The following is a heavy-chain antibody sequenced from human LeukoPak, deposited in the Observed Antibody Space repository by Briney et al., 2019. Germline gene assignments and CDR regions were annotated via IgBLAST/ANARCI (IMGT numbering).Heavy chain of an antibody. CDR3: ARHVDDSSGIYYRTMYYFDY. CDR2: ISPGDSDT. V-gene: IGHV5-51*01. CDR1: GYSFTTYR. Sequence: GESLKISCKGSGYSFTTYRIGWVRQMPGKGLEWMGIISPGDSDTRYSPSFQGQVTISADKSISTAYLQWSSLKASDTAMYYCARHVDDSSGIYYRTMYYFDYWGQGSLVTVSS. D-gene: IGHD3-22*01. J-gene: IGHJ4*02.